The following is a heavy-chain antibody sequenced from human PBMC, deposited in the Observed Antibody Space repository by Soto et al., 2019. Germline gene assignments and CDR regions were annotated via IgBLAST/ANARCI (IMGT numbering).Heavy chain of an antibody. CDR1: GGSISSYY. CDR3: ARGKVAFRYYYGSGSYYPYFDY. CDR2: IYHSGSS. J-gene: IGHJ4*02. V-gene: IGHV4-59*01. Sequence: SETLSLTCPVSGGSISSYYWSWIRQPPGKGLEWIGYIYHSGSSNYNPSLKSRVTISVDTSKNQFSLKLSSVTAADTAVYYCARGKVAFRYYYGSGSYYPYFDYWGQGTLVTVSS. D-gene: IGHD3-10*01.